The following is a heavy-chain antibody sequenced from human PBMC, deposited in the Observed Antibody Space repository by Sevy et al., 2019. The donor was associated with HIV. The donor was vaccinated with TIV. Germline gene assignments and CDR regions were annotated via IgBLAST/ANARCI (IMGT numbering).Heavy chain of an antibody. CDR2: IRYDGSNK. V-gene: IGHV3-30*02. CDR1: GFTFSSYG. D-gene: IGHD1-26*01. CDR3: AKDIGSWDYYGMDV. J-gene: IGHJ6*02. Sequence: GGSLRLSCAASGFTFSSYGMHWVRQAPGKGLEWVAFIRYDGSNKYYADSVKGRFTISRDNSKNTLYLQMNSLRADDTAVYYCAKDIGSWDYYGMDVWGQGTTVTVSS.